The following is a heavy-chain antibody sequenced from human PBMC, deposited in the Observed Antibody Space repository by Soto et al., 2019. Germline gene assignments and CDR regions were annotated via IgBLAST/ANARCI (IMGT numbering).Heavy chain of an antibody. CDR1: GFTFSSYW. Sequence: GGSLRLSCAASGFTFSSYWMSWVRQAPGKGLEWVANIKQDGSEKYYVDSVKGRFTISRDNAKNSLYLQMNSLRAEDTAVYYCAKELAVGITGPFDYRAQGTLVTVSS. CDR3: AKELAVGITGPFDY. CDR2: IKQDGSEK. V-gene: IGHV3-7*04. J-gene: IGHJ4*02. D-gene: IGHD6-19*01.